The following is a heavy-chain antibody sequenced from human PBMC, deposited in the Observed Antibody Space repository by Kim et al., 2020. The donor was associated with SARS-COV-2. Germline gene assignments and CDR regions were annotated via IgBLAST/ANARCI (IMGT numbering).Heavy chain of an antibody. V-gene: IGHV3-23*01. Sequence: GGSLRLSCAASGFTFSSYVMIWVRQAPGKGLEWVSSISNTGGTTSYTDSVRGRFTISRDNSKSTLYLQMNSLRAEDTAIYYCAKRMVVDSYRWFDPWGQGTLVTVSS. CDR3: AKRMVVDSYRWFDP. J-gene: IGHJ5*02. CDR2: ISNTGGTT. CDR1: GFTFSSYV. D-gene: IGHD2-15*01.